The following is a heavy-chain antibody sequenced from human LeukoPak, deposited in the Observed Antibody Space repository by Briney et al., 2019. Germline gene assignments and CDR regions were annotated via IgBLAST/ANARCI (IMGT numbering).Heavy chain of an antibody. J-gene: IGHJ5*02. V-gene: IGHV1-69*06. CDR3: ARDQGVPAAMRACWFDP. CDR1: GGTFSSYA. CDR2: VIPIFGTA. D-gene: IGHD2-2*01. Sequence: SVKVSCKASGGTFSSYAISWVRQAPGQGLEWMGGVIPIFGTANYAQKFQGRVTITADKSTSTAYMELSSLRSEDTAVYYCARDQGVPAAMRACWFDPWGQGTLVTVSS.